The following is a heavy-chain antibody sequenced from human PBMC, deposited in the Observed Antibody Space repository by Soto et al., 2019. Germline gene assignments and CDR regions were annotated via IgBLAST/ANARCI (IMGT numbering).Heavy chain of an antibody. J-gene: IGHJ5*02. CDR2: IYYSGST. Sequence: PSETLSLTCTVSGGSISSSSYYWGWIRQPPGKGLEWIGSIYYSGSTYYNPSLKSRVTISVDTSKDQFSLKLSSVTAADTAVYYFARHWAPVVPAAIGGNWFDPWGQGTLVTVSS. V-gene: IGHV4-39*01. CDR3: ARHWAPVVPAAIGGNWFDP. CDR1: GGSISSSSYY. D-gene: IGHD2-2*02.